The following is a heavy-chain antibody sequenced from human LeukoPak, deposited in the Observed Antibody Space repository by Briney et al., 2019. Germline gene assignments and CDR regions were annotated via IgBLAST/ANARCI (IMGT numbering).Heavy chain of an antibody. V-gene: IGHV3-9*01. Sequence: GGSLRLSCAASGFTFDDYAMHWVRQAPGKGLEWVSGISWNSGSIGYADSVKGRFTISRDNAKNSLYLQMNSLRAEDTALYYCAKDINGGIGVVIPDAFDIWGQGTMVTVSS. D-gene: IGHD3-3*01. J-gene: IGHJ3*02. CDR3: AKDINGGIGVVIPDAFDI. CDR2: ISWNSGSI. CDR1: GFTFDDYA.